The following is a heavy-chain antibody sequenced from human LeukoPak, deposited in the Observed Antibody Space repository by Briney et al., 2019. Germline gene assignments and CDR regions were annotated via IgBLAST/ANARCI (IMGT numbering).Heavy chain of an antibody. V-gene: IGHV3-30*02. Sequence: GGSLRLSCAASGFTFSSHGMHWVRQAPGKGLEWVAFIRYDGSNKYYADSVKGRFTISRDNSKNTLYLQMNSLRAEDTAVYYCAKDLYSSSWYPRGNDYWGQGTLVTVSS. D-gene: IGHD6-13*01. CDR1: GFTFSSHG. J-gene: IGHJ4*02. CDR2: IRYDGSNK. CDR3: AKDLYSSSWYPRGNDY.